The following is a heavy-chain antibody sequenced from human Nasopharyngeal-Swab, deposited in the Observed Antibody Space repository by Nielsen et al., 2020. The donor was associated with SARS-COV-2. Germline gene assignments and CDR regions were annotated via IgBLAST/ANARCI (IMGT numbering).Heavy chain of an antibody. Sequence: ASVKVSCKASGYTFTSYDINWVRRATGQGLEWMGWMNPNSGNTGYAQKFQGRVTMTRNTSISTAYMELSSLRSEDTAVYYCARGLGYCSSTSCYAWGQGTLVTVSS. CDR2: MNPNSGNT. J-gene: IGHJ5*02. CDR3: ARGLGYCSSTSCYA. V-gene: IGHV1-8*01. CDR1: GYTFTSYD. D-gene: IGHD2-2*01.